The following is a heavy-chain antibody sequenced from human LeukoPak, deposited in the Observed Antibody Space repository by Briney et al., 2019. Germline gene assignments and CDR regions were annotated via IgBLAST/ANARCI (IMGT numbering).Heavy chain of an antibody. CDR3: ARDLLLYGDSSNWFDP. J-gene: IGHJ5*02. V-gene: IGHV3-9*01. Sequence: GGSLRLSCTASGFTFDDYAMHWVRQAPGKGLEWVSGVDWNSGSVDYADSVKGRFTISRDNAKNSLYLQMNSLRAEDTAVYYCARDLLLYGDSSNWFDPWGQGTLVTVSS. CDR1: GFTFDDYA. D-gene: IGHD4-17*01. CDR2: VDWNSGSV.